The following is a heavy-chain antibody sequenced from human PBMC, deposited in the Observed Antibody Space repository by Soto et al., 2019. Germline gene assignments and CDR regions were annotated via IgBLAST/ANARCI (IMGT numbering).Heavy chain of an antibody. D-gene: IGHD5-12*01. CDR2: IIPIFGTA. Sequence: ASVKVSCKASGGTFSSYSISWVRQAPGQGLEWMGGIIPIFGTANYAQKFQGRVTITADKSTSTAYMELSSLRSEDTAVYYCARDRVEMATITSYGFDYWGQGTLVTVSS. J-gene: IGHJ4*02. V-gene: IGHV1-69*06. CDR1: GGTFSSYS. CDR3: ARDRVEMATITSYGFDY.